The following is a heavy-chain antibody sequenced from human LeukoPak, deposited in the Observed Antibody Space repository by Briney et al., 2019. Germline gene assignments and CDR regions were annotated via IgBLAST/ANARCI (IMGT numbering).Heavy chain of an antibody. Sequence: PSETLSLTCAVHGGSFSGYYWSWIRQPPGKGLEWIGEINHSGSTNYNPSLKSRVTISVDTSKNQFSLKLSSVTAADTAVYYCARASWYGGYFDYWGQGTLVTVSS. CDR3: ARASWYGGYFDY. V-gene: IGHV4-34*01. CDR2: INHSGST. CDR1: GGSFSGYY. D-gene: IGHD6-13*01. J-gene: IGHJ4*02.